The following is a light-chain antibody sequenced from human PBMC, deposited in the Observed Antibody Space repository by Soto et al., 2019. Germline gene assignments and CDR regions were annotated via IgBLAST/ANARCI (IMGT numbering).Light chain of an antibody. CDR1: SSDVGGYNQ. Sequence: QSALTQPPSASGSPGQSVTISCTGSSSDVGGYNQDSWYQQHPGKAPKLMIYEVSERPSGVPDRFSGSKSGNTASLTVSGLQAEDEADYYCNSYVGNDNFVFGTGTKLTVL. V-gene: IGLV2-8*01. J-gene: IGLJ1*01. CDR3: NSYVGNDNFV. CDR2: EVS.